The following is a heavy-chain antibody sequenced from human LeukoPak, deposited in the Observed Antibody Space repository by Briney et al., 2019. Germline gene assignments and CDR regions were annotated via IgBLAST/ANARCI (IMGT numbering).Heavy chain of an antibody. V-gene: IGHV3-23*01. D-gene: IGHD6-25*01. CDR1: GFTFSSYS. Sequence: GGSLRLSCAASGFTFSSYSMSWVRQAPGKGLEWVSAISGSGGSTYYGDSVKGRFTISRDNSKNTLYLQMNSLRAEDTAVYYCARDPPRAAWVFDYWGQGTLVSVSS. J-gene: IGHJ4*02. CDR2: ISGSGGST. CDR3: ARDPPRAAWVFDY.